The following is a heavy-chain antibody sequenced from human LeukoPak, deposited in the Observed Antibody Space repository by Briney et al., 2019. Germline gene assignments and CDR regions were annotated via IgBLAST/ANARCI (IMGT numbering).Heavy chain of an antibody. CDR2: IHNSGST. V-gene: IGHV4-39*01. CDR3: AKTWSGDYWSHFDY. J-gene: IGHJ4*02. D-gene: IGHD3-3*01. CDR1: GGSISSSSYH. Sequence: SETLSLTCTVSGGSISSSSYHWGWIRPPPGKGLEWIGSIHNSGSTYYNPSLKSRVTISVDTSKNQFSLKLNSGTAADTAVYYCAKTWSGDYWSHFDYWGQGNLVTVSS.